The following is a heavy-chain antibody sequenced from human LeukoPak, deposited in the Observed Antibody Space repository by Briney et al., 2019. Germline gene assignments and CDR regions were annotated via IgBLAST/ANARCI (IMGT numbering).Heavy chain of an antibody. D-gene: IGHD5-18*01. V-gene: IGHV4-39*01. CDR1: GGSISSSSYY. CDR2: IYYSGST. J-gene: IGHJ3*02. Sequence: PSETLSLTCTVSGGSISSSSYYWGWIRQPPGKGLEWIGSIYYSGSTYYNPSLKSRVTISVDTSKNQFSLKLSSVTAADTAVYYCARQWIPLWNDAFDIWGQGTMVTVSS. CDR3: ARQWIPLWNDAFDI.